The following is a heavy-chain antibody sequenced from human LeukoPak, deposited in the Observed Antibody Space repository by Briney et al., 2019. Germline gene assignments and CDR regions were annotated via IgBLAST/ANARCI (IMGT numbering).Heavy chain of an antibody. CDR2: IRSKGNSYAT. D-gene: IGHD1-26*01. CDR3: SRHDSSIVGGNDAFDI. Sequence: GGSLRLSCAASGFTFGGSAMHWVRQASGKGLEWVGRIRSKGNSYATAYAASVTGRFTISRDDSKNTAYLQMNSLKTEDTAVYYCSRHDSSIVGGNDAFDIWGQGTMVTVSS. V-gene: IGHV3-73*01. J-gene: IGHJ3*02. CDR1: GFTFGGSA.